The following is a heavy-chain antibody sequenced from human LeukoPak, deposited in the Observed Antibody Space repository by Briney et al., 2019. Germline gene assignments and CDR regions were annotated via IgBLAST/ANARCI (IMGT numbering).Heavy chain of an antibody. CDR2: ISSSSSYI. D-gene: IGHD6-19*01. J-gene: IGHJ3*02. V-gene: IGHV3-21*01. Sequence: GGSPRRSCAASGFTFSSYSMNWVRQAPGKGLEWVSSISSSSSYIYYADSVKGRFTISRDNAKKSLYLQMNSLRADDTAVYYCARGASVVAGNDNAFDIWGQGTMVTVSS. CDR1: GFTFSSYS. CDR3: ARGASVVAGNDNAFDI.